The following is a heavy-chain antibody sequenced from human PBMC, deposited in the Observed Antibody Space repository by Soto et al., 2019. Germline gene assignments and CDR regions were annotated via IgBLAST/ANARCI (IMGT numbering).Heavy chain of an antibody. J-gene: IGHJ2*01. CDR2: ISYDGSNK. D-gene: IGHD4-17*01. CDR3: AKDRGDYDGWYFDL. V-gene: IGHV3-30*18. CDR1: GFTFSSYG. Sequence: QVQLVESGGGVVQPGRSLRLSCAASGFTFSSYGMHWVRQAPGKGLEWVAVISYDGSNKYYADSVKGRFTISRDNSKNTLYLQMNSLRAEDTAVYYCAKDRGDYDGWYFDLWGRGTLVTVSS.